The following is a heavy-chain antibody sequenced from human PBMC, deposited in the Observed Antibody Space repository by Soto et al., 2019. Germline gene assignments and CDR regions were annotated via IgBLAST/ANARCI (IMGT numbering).Heavy chain of an antibody. V-gene: IGHV4-59*01. CDR1: DGSISRYY. CDR3: ARDQAVAFFDY. J-gene: IGHJ4*02. CDR2: IYYSGST. D-gene: IGHD6-19*01. Sequence: SETLSLTCTVSDGSISRYYWSWIRQPPGKGLEWIGYIYYSGSTNYNPSLKSRVTISVDTSKNQFSLKLSSVTAADTAVYYCARDQAVAFFDYWGQGTLVTVSS.